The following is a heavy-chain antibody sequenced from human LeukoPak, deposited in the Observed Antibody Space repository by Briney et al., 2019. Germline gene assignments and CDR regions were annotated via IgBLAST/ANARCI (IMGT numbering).Heavy chain of an antibody. V-gene: IGHV1-18*01. J-gene: IGHJ3*02. CDR2: ISAYNGNT. Sequence: ASVKVSCKASGYTFTSYGISWVRQAPGQGLEWMGRISAYNGNTNYAQKLQGRVTMTTDTSTSTAYMELRSLRSDDTAVYYCAREWQYYYDSSGYPGYAFDIWGQGTMVTVSS. CDR1: GYTFTSYG. CDR3: AREWQYYYDSSGYPGYAFDI. D-gene: IGHD3-22*01.